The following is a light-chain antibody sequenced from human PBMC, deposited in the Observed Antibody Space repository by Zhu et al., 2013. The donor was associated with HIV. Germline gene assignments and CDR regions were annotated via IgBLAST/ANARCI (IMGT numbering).Light chain of an antibody. CDR2: GAS. J-gene: IGKJ3*01. V-gene: IGKV3-15*01. Sequence: EIVMTQSPATLSVSPGERATLSCRASQSVNNYLAWYQQKPGQAPRLLIYGASTRATGIPARFSGSGSGTEFTLTISSLQSEDFAVYYCQQYNNWPPRITFGPGTKVDIK. CDR3: QQYNNWPPRIT. CDR1: QSVNNY.